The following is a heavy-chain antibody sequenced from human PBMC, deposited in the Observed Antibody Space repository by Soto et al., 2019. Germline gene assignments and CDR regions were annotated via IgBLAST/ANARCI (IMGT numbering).Heavy chain of an antibody. J-gene: IGHJ6*02. V-gene: IGHV1-46*01. Sequence: QVQLVQSGAEVKKPGASVRVSCKASGYTFTSYSMHWVRQAPGQGLDWMGIINPGSGRTSYAQNFQGRVSMNSDKYTSIVYMEMSSRKSEDTAVYYCARDHNFVFILYAMDVWGQGTKVT. CDR2: INPGSGRT. CDR1: GYTFTSYS. D-gene: IGHD2-15*01. CDR3: ARDHNFVFILYAMDV.